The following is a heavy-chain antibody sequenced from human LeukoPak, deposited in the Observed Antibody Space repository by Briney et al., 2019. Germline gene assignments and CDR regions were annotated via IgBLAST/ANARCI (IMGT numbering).Heavy chain of an antibody. CDR1: GFTFSGYA. Sequence: GGSLRLSCAASGFTFSGYAMSWVRQAPGKGLEWVSAVSNSDGTTYYADSVKGRFTISRDNSKNTLYLQMNSLRAEDTAVYYCAKEVYSHGLFDYWGQGTLVTVSS. D-gene: IGHD4-11*01. CDR2: VSNSDGTT. CDR3: AKEVYSHGLFDY. J-gene: IGHJ4*02. V-gene: IGHV3-23*01.